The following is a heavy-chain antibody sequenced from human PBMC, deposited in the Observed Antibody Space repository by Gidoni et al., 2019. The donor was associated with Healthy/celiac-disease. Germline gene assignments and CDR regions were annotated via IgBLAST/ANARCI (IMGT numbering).Heavy chain of an antibody. J-gene: IGHJ2*01. CDR3: ARGVSSSWYSTGWYFDL. CDR1: GGSFSGYY. D-gene: IGHD6-13*01. CDR2: INHSGST. V-gene: IGHV4-34*01. Sequence: QVQLQQWGAGLLKPSETLSLTCAVYGGSFSGYYWSWIRQPPGKGPEWIGEINHSGSTNYNPSLKSRVTISVDTSKNQFSLKLSSVTAADTAVYYCARGVSSSWYSTGWYFDLWGRGTLVTVSS.